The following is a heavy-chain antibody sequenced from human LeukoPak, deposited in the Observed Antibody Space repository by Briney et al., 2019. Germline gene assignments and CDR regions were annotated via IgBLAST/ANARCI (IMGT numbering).Heavy chain of an antibody. D-gene: IGHD3-10*01. CDR2: IYYSGST. J-gene: IGHJ4*02. CDR3: AGVHGSGSYVYYFDY. CDR1: GGSIRSSGYY. Sequence: KASETLSLTCTVSGGSIRSSGYYWSWIRQHPGKGLEWIGYIYYSGSTYYNPSLKSRVTISVDTSKDQFSLKLSSVTAADTAVYYCAGVHGSGSYVYYFDYWGQGTLVTVSS. V-gene: IGHV4-31*03.